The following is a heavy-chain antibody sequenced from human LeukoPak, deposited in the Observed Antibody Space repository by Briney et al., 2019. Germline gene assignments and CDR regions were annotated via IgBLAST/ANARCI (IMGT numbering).Heavy chain of an antibody. CDR2: IKQDGSEK. D-gene: IGHD3-10*01. CDR1: GSTFSSYW. Sequence: PGGSLRLSCAASGSTFSSYWMSWVRQAPGKGLEWVANIKQDGSEKYYVDSVKGRFTISRDSAKNSLYLQMNSLRAEDTAVYYCARDSEKAGDYWGQGTLVTVSS. V-gene: IGHV3-7*01. CDR3: ARDSEKAGDY. J-gene: IGHJ4*02.